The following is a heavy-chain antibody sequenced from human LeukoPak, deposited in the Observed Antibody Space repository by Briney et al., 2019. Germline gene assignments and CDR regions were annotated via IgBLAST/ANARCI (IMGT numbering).Heavy chain of an antibody. J-gene: IGHJ4*02. CDR1: GFTFTTYW. Sequence: GGSLRLSCAASGFTFTTYWMTWVRQAPGKGLEWVANINQDGTEKYYVDSVKGRFTISRDNAKNSLNLQMNSLRVEDTAVYYCAKVAKYYYGSETYYFFEHWGQGTPVTASS. D-gene: IGHD3-10*01. V-gene: IGHV3-7*01. CDR3: AKVAKYYYGSETYYFFEH. CDR2: INQDGTEK.